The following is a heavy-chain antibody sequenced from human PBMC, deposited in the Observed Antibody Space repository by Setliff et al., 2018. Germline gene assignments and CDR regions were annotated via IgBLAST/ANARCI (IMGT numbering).Heavy chain of an antibody. J-gene: IGHJ3*02. CDR2: INHSGST. CDR3: ARGVGVPAAYSWLRTDTRPPNDAFDI. V-gene: IGHV4-38-2*01. D-gene: IGHD2-2*01. CDR1: GYSISSGFS. Sequence: SETLSLTCAVSGYSISSGFSWGWIRRPPGKGLEWIGEINHSGSTNYNPSFKSRVTISVDTSKNQFSLKLSSVTAADTAVYYCARGVGVPAAYSWLRTDTRPPNDAFDIWGQGTMVTVSS.